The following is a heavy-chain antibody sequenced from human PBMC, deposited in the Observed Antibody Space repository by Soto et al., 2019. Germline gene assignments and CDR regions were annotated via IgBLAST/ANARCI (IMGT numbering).Heavy chain of an antibody. J-gene: IGHJ4*02. Sequence: SETLSLTCTVSGGSISSYYWSWIRQPPGKGLEWTGYIYYSGSTNYNPSLKSRVTISVDTSKNQFSLKLISVTAADTAVYYCARVRSSGDSLGYWGQGTLVTVSS. D-gene: IGHD3-22*01. V-gene: IGHV4-59*01. CDR3: ARVRSSGDSLGY. CDR2: IYYSGST. CDR1: GGSISSYY.